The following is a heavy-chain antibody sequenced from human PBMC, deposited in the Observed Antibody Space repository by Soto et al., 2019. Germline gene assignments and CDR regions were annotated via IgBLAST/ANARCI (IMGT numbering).Heavy chain of an antibody. Sequence: ASVKVSCKASGYTFTSYGISWVRQAPGQGLEWLGWISLYSDGTNYAQKFQGRVSMTTDTSTTTAYMELRSLRSDDTAVYYCARVVPGAEAWFGPWGQGTLVTVSS. J-gene: IGHJ5*02. CDR2: ISLYSDGT. V-gene: IGHV1-18*04. CDR3: ARVVPGAEAWFGP. CDR1: GYTFTSYG. D-gene: IGHD2-2*01.